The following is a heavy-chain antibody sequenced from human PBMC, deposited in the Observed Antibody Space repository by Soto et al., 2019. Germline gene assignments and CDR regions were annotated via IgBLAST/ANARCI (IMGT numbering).Heavy chain of an antibody. V-gene: IGHV3-30-3*01. CDR2: ISYDGSNK. D-gene: IGHD2-2*01. CDR1: GFTFSSYA. Sequence: QVQLVESGGGVVQPGRSLRLSCAASGFTFSSYAMHWVRQAPGKGLEWVAVISYDGSNKYYADSVKGRFTISRDNSKNTLYLQMNSLRAEDTAVYYCARDRTGGYCSSISCPVDYWGQGTLVTVSS. CDR3: ARDRTGGYCSSISCPVDY. J-gene: IGHJ4*02.